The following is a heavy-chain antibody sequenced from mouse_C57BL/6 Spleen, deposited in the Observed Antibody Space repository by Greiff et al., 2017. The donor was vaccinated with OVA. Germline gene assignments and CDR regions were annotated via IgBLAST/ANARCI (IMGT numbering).Heavy chain of an antibody. V-gene: IGHV1-39*01. D-gene: IGHD4-1*01. Sequence: EVKLMESGPELVKPGASVKISCKASGYSFTDYNMNWVKQSNGTSLEWIGVINPNYGTTSYNQKFKGKATLTVDQSSSTAYMQLNSLTSEDSAVYYCAREELGRWYFDVWGTGTTVTVSS. J-gene: IGHJ1*03. CDR2: INPNYGTT. CDR3: AREELGRWYFDV. CDR1: GYSFTDYN.